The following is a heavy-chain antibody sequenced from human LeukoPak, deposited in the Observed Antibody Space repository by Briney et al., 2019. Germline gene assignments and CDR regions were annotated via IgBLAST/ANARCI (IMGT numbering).Heavy chain of an antibody. CDR3: TTDIDYVFAFDI. J-gene: IGHJ3*02. Sequence: KPGGSLRLSCAASGFTFSNVWMSWVRQAPGKGLEWVGRIKSEADGRTTDYAAPVKGRFTISRDDSKNTLYLQMNSLKTEDTAVYYCTTDIDYVFAFDIWGQGTMATVSS. V-gene: IGHV3-15*01. D-gene: IGHD4-17*01. CDR1: GFTFSNVW. CDR2: IKSEADGRTT.